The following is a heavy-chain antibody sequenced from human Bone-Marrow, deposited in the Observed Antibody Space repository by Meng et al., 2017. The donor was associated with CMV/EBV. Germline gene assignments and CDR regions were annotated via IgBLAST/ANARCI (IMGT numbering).Heavy chain of an antibody. CDR3: ARGPSEHSAYLDY. J-gene: IGHJ4*02. CDR1: GFTFSTYD. V-gene: IGHV3-13*01. CDR2: TGTHVDT. Sequence: GEPLKISCAASGFTFSTYDMHWVRQTTGKGLEWVSATGTHVDTYYADSVKGRFTVSREDAKNSFYLQMNSLRAEDTAVYYCARGPSEHSAYLDYWGQGTLVTVSS. D-gene: IGHD1-14*01.